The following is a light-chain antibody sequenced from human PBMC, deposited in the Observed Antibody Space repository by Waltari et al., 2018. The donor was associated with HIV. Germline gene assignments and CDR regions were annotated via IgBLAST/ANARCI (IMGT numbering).Light chain of an antibody. Sequence: TRSPEPLSVSPGDRATPSCRASQSVGGNLAWYQVRPGQTPSLLISGATSRTTGFPARFSGRGSGTEFTLTISGLQSEDFAIYYCQQYNELPQTFGQGTRV. CDR2: GAT. CDR1: QSVGGN. J-gene: IGKJ1*01. CDR3: QQYNELPQT. V-gene: IGKV3-15*01.